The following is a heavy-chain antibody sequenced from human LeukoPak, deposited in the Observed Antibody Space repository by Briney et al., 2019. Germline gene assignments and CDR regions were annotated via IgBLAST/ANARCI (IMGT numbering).Heavy chain of an antibody. CDR3: ARRDGYNYYFDY. CDR1: GGSITSYY. J-gene: IGHJ4*02. Sequence: SETLSLTCTVSGGSITSYYWNWIRQPPGKGLEWIGSIYYSGSTYYNPSLKSRVTISVDTSKNQFSLKLSSVTAADTAVYYCARRDGYNYYFDYWGQGTLVTVSS. D-gene: IGHD5-24*01. CDR2: IYYSGST. V-gene: IGHV4-59*05.